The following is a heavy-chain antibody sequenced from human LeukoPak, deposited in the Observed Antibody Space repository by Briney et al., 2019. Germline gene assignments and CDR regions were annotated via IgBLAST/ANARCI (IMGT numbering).Heavy chain of an antibody. CDR3: ARDPQMFTDAFDI. V-gene: IGHV6-1*01. D-gene: IGHD3-16*01. CDR1: GDSVSRKSAA. J-gene: IGHJ3*02. Sequence: SQTLSLTCAISGDSVSRKSAAWNWIRQSPSRGLEWLGRTYFRSKWYYDYALFVKSRITINPDTSKNQFSLQLSSVTPEDTAVYYCARDPQMFTDAFDIWGQGTMVTVSS. CDR2: TYFRSKWYY.